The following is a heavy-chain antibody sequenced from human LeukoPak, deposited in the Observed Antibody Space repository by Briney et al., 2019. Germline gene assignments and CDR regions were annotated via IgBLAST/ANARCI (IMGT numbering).Heavy chain of an antibody. CDR2: ISSSSSYI. CDR3: ASQEYPDYDY. Sequence: GGSLRLSCAASGFTFSSYSMNWVRKAPGKGLEWVSSISSSSSYIYYADSVKGRFTISRDNAKNSLYLQMNSLRAEDTAVYYCASQEYPDYDYWGQGTLVTVSS. V-gene: IGHV3-21*01. J-gene: IGHJ4*02. D-gene: IGHD2-2*01. CDR1: GFTFSSYS.